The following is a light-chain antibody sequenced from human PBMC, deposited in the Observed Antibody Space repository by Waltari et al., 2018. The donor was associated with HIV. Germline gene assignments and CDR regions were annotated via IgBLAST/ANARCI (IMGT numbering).Light chain of an antibody. CDR1: QSLIHSDGRTC. V-gene: IGKV2D-29*01. CDR3: MQTVQLPLT. J-gene: IGKJ4*01. Sequence: IVLTQNPAALSVTPGQPASISCKSSQSLIHSDGRTCLHWYLQRPGQAPQLLVYEGSNRVSGVSDKVSGSGSGTDFTLKISRVEAEDVGVYYCMQTVQLPLTFGGGTQVEI. CDR2: EGS.